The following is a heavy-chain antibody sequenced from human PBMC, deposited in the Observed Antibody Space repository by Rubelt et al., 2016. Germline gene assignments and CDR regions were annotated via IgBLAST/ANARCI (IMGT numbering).Heavy chain of an antibody. CDR3: AADSGYGPSMDV. D-gene: IGHD5-12*01. Sequence: QMQLVQSGPEVKKPGTSVKVSCKASGFTFTSSAVQWVRQARGQRREWIGWIVVGSGNTNYDQKFQERVTITRDMSRSTAYMELSSLRSEDTAVYYCAADSGYGPSMDVWGQGTTVTVSS. V-gene: IGHV1-58*01. CDR2: IVVGSGNT. CDR1: GFTFTSSA. J-gene: IGHJ6*02.